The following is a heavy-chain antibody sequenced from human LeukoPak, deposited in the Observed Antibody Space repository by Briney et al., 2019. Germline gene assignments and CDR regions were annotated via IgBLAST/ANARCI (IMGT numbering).Heavy chain of an antibody. J-gene: IGHJ4*02. CDR3: ARVGLRHCSGGSCYGNFDY. CDR1: GYTFTSYG. V-gene: IGHV1-18*01. CDR2: ISAYNGNT. Sequence: ASVKVSCKASGYTFTSYGISWVRQAPGQGLEWMGWISAYNGNTNYAQKLQGRVTMTTDTSTSTAYMELRSLRSDDTAVYYCARVGLRHCSGGSCYGNFDYWGQGILVTVSS. D-gene: IGHD2-15*01.